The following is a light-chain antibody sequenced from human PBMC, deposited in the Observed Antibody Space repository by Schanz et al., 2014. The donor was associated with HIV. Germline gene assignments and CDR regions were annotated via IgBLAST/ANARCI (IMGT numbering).Light chain of an antibody. CDR2: DVT. Sequence: QSALTQPTSVSGSPGQSITISCTGTSSDIGHYNYVSWYQQHPGKAPKLLIYDVTNRPSGVPDRFSGSKSGNTASLTVSGLQAEDEADYYCAAWDDRSYVVFGGGTKLTV. CDR3: AAWDDRSYVV. CDR1: SSDIGHYNY. V-gene: IGLV2-14*03. J-gene: IGLJ2*01.